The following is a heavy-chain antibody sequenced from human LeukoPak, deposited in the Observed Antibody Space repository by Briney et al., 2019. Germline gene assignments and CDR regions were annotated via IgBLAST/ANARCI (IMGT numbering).Heavy chain of an antibody. CDR2: ISSSSSSYI. D-gene: IGHD2-2*01. Sequence: SLSLTCTVSGGSISSSNWWSWVRQAPGKGLEWVSSISSSSSSYIYYADSVKGRFTISRDNAKNSLYLQMNSLRAEDTAVYYCARERVDYQLLSKRGVYYFDYWGQGTVVTVSS. CDR3: ARERVDYQLLSKRGVYYFDY. J-gene: IGHJ4*02. CDR1: GGSISSSN. V-gene: IGHV3-21*01.